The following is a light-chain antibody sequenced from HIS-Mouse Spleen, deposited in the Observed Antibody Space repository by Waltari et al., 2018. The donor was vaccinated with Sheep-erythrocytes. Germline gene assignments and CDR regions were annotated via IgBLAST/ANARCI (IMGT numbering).Light chain of an antibody. CDR1: QSVSSY. V-gene: IGKV3-11*01. J-gene: IGKJ2*01. Sequence: EIVWTQSPATLSLAPGVRATLSCRASQSVSSYLAWYQQKPGQAPRLLIYDASNRATGIPARFSGSGSGTDFTLTISSLEPEDFAVYYCQQRSNWYTFGQGTKLEIK. CDR3: QQRSNWYT. CDR2: DAS.